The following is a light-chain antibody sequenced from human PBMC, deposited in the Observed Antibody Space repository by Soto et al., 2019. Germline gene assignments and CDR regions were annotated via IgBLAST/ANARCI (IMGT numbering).Light chain of an antibody. CDR2: DVN. CDR1: SSDVGGYNY. CDR3: CSYAGSYTYV. Sequence: QSVLTQPRSVSGSPGQTVTISCTVTSSDVGGYNYVSWYQQHPGKAPKLIIYDVNRRPSGVPDRFSGSKSGNTASLTISGLQAEDEADYYCCSYAGSYTYVFGTGTKVTV. J-gene: IGLJ1*01. V-gene: IGLV2-11*01.